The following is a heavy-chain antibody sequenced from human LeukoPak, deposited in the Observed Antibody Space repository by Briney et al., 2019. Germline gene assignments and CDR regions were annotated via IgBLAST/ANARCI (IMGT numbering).Heavy chain of an antibody. CDR2: IIPIFGTA. CDR3: ARERPTIAARSSNWFDP. Sequence: ASVKVSCKASGGTFSSYAISWVRQAPGQGLEWMGGIIPIFGTANYAQKFQGRVTMTRDTFTSTVYMELSSLRSEDTAVYYCARERPTIAARSSNWFDPWGQGTLVTVSS. D-gene: IGHD6-6*01. CDR1: GGTFSSYA. V-gene: IGHV1-69*05. J-gene: IGHJ5*02.